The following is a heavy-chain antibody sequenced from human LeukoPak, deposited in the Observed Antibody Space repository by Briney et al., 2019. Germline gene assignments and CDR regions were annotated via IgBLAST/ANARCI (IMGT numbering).Heavy chain of an antibody. Sequence: ASVKVSCKASGYTFTSYYMHWVRQAPGQGLEWMGIINPSGGSTSYAQKFQGRVTITTDESTSTAYMELSSLRSEDTAVYYCARVAQAAAGTFYYYYYMDVWGKGTTVTVSS. D-gene: IGHD6-13*01. V-gene: IGHV1-46*01. CDR2: INPSGGST. CDR1: GYTFTSYY. CDR3: ARVAQAAAGTFYYYYYMDV. J-gene: IGHJ6*03.